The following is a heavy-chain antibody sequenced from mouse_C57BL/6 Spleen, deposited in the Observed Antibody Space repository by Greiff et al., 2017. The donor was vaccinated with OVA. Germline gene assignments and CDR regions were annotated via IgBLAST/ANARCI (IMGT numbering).Heavy chain of an antibody. D-gene: IGHD1-1*01. CDR1: GFTFSDYY. Sequence: VESEGGLVQPGSSMKLSCTASGFTFSDYYMAWVRQVPEKGLEWVANINYDGSSTYYLDSLKSRFIISRDNAKNILYLQMSSLKSEDTATYYCAREGSSYWYFDVWGTGTTVTVSS. CDR2: INYDGSST. CDR3: AREGSSYWYFDV. V-gene: IGHV5-16*01. J-gene: IGHJ1*03.